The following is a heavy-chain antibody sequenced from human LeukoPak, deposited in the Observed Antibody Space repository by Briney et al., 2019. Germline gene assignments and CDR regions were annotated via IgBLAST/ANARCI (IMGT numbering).Heavy chain of an antibody. CDR3: ARVFLDLPDY. J-gene: IGHJ4*02. CDR2: ISAYNGNT. D-gene: IGHD3/OR15-3a*01. V-gene: IGHV1-18*01. Sequence: WMGWISAYNGNTNYAQKLQGRVTMTTDTSTSTAYMELRSLRSDDTAVYYCARVFLDLPDYWGQGTLVTVSS.